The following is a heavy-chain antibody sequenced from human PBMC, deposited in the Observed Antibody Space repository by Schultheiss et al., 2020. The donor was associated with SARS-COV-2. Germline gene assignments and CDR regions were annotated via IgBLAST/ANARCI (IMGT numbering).Heavy chain of an antibody. D-gene: IGHD5-12*01. CDR3: AKENHLFPSGYYALKNYYGMDV. CDR2: ISYDGSNK. CDR1: GFTFSSYA. V-gene: IGHV3-30*04. J-gene: IGHJ6*02. Sequence: GSLRLSCAASGFTFSSYAMHWVRQAPGKGLEWVAVISYDGSNKYYADSVKGRFTISRDNSKNTLYLQMNSLRAEDTAVYYCAKENHLFPSGYYALKNYYGMDVWGQGTTVTVSS.